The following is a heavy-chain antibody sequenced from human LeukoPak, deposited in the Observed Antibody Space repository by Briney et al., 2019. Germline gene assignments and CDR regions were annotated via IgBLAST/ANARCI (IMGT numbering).Heavy chain of an antibody. Sequence: ASVKVSCXASGYTFTGYYMHWVRQAPGQGLEWMGWINPNSGGTNYAQKFQGRVTMTRDTSISTAYMELSRLRSDDTAVYYCARVYHYYYYYMDVWGKGTTVTVSS. CDR1: GYTFTGYY. J-gene: IGHJ6*03. V-gene: IGHV1-2*02. CDR2: INPNSGGT. CDR3: ARVYHYYYYYMDV.